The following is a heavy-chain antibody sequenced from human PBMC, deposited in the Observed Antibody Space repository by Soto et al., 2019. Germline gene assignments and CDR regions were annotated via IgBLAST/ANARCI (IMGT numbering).Heavy chain of an antibody. D-gene: IGHD2-15*01. Sequence: SVKVSCKASGGTFSSYAISWVRQAPGQGLEWMGGIIPIFGTANYAQKFQGRVTITADESTSTAYMELSSLRSDDTAVYYCARDSSGVLGYCSGGSCYGNDAFDIWGQGTMVTVSS. CDR1: GGTFSSYA. J-gene: IGHJ3*02. CDR3: ARDSSGVLGYCSGGSCYGNDAFDI. V-gene: IGHV1-69*13. CDR2: IIPIFGTA.